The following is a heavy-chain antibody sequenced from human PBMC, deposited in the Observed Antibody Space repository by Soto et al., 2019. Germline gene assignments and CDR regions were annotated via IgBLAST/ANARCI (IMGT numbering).Heavy chain of an antibody. D-gene: IGHD2-2*02. CDR3: ARDIHPGWFDP. Sequence: QVQLQESGPGLVKPSETLSLTCTVSGGSISSYYWTWIRQPPGKGLEWIGYIYDSGSNNYNPSLKSRVTISVDTAKNQFSLKLSSVTAADTAVYYWARDIHPGWFDPWGQGTLVTVSS. CDR2: IYDSGSN. CDR1: GGSISSYY. J-gene: IGHJ5*02. V-gene: IGHV4-59*01.